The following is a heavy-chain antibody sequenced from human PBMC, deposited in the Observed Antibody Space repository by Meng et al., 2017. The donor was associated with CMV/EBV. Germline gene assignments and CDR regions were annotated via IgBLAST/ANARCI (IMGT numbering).Heavy chain of an antibody. CDR1: GFTFSSYS. CDR3: ARGGKGV. V-gene: IGHV3-21*01. J-gene: IGHJ6*02. CDR2: ISSSSSYI. Sequence: GESLKISCAGSGFTFSSYSMNWVRQAPGKGLEWVSSISSSSSYIYYADSVKGRFTISRDNAKNALYLQMNSLRAEDTAVYYCARGGKGVWGQGTTVTVSS.